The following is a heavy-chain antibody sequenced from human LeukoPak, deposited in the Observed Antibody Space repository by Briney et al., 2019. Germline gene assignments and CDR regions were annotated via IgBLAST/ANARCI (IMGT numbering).Heavy chain of an antibody. CDR2: VYYTGGT. V-gene: IGHV4-39*01. J-gene: IGHJ4*02. CDR1: GDSTSNSQYY. CDR3: ARQPPWGTMIVVHYFDY. D-gene: IGHD3-22*01. Sequence: SETPSLTCTVSGDSTSNSQYYWAWIRQSPGKGLEWIGSVYYTGGTFYNPSLKSRVTVSIDTSRNLFSLKLRSLTAADTAVYYCARQPPWGTMIVVHYFDYWGRGTLVAVSS.